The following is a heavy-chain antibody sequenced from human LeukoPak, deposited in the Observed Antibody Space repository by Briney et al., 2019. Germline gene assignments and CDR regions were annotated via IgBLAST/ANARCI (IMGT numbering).Heavy chain of an antibody. J-gene: IGHJ4*02. CDR3: ATIGNNRVADY. D-gene: IGHD2/OR15-2a*01. CDR2: IYSGGST. Sequence: GGSLRLSCAASGFTVRSNYMSWVRQAPGKGLEWVSLIYSGGSTYYADSVKGRFTISRDNSKNTLYLQMNSLRAEDTAVYYCATIGNNRVADYWGQGTLVTVSS. CDR1: GFTVRSNY. V-gene: IGHV3-53*01.